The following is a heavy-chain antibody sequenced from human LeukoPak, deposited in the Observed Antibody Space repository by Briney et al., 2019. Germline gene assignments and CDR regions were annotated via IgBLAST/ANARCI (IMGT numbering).Heavy chain of an antibody. D-gene: IGHD1-26*01. CDR2: IHAGGST. J-gene: IGHJ5*02. CDR3: AREFRKGWDWFDP. Sequence: SETLSLTCAVSGGSIRSGSYYWSWIRQPAGKGLEWIGRIHAGGSTNYNPSLKSRVTISADTSKNQFSLKLSSVTAADTAVYYCAREFRKGWDWFDPWGQGTLVTVSS. CDR1: GGSIRSGSYY. V-gene: IGHV4-61*02.